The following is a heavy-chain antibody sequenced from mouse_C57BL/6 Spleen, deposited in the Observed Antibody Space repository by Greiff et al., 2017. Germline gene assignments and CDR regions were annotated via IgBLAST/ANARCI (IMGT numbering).Heavy chain of an antibody. CDR2: ISDGGSYT. Sequence: EVQLVESGGGLVKPGGSLKLSCAASGFTFSSYAMSWVRQTPEKRLEWVATISDGGSYTYYPDNVKGRFTISRDNAKNNLYLQMSHLKSEDTAMYYCARDGGSSYGWFAYWGQGTLVTVSA. D-gene: IGHD1-1*01. V-gene: IGHV5-4*01. J-gene: IGHJ3*01. CDR1: GFTFSSYA. CDR3: ARDGGSSYGWFAY.